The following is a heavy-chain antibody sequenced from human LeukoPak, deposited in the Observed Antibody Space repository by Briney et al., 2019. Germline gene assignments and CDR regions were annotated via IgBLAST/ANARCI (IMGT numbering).Heavy chain of an antibody. D-gene: IGHD2-21*02. J-gene: IGHJ4*02. CDR1: GYTFTGYY. Sequence: ASVTVSCKASGYTFTGYYMHWVRQAPGQGLEWMGWINPNSGGTNYAQKFQGRVTMTRDTSISTAYMEPSRLRSDDTAVYYCARAYCGGDCYSLVYWGQGTLVTVSS. CDR3: ARAYCGGDCYSLVY. V-gene: IGHV1-2*02. CDR2: INPNSGGT.